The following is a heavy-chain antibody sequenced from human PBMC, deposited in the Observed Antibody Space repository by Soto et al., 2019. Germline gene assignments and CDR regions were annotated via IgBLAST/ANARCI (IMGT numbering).Heavy chain of an antibody. CDR1: GGSISSSSYY. CDR2: IYHSGST. V-gene: IGHV4-30-2*01. D-gene: IGHD2-2*01. J-gene: IGHJ5*02. CDR3: ARVPDR. Sequence: SETLSLTCTVSGGSISSSSYYWSWIRQPPGKGLEWIGYIYHSGSTYYSPSLKSRVTISVDRSKNQFSLKLSSVTAADTAVYYCARVPDRWGQGTLVTVSS.